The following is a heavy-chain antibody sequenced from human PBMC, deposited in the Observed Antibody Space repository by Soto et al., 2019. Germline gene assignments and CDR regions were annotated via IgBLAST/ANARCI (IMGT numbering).Heavy chain of an antibody. CDR3: ASGGNWFDH. Sequence: SETLSLTCNVSGSSISNYYWTWLRQSPEKGLEWIGYMYYNGNINYNPSLKSRVTISIDTSKNQFSLTLKSVTAAETAVYYCASGGNWFDHWGQG. D-gene: IGHD3-16*01. V-gene: IGHV4-59*01. J-gene: IGHJ5*02. CDR2: MYYNGNI. CDR1: GSSISNYY.